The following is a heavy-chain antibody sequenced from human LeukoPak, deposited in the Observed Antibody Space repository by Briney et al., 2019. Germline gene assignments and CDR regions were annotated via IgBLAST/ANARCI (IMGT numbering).Heavy chain of an antibody. CDR1: GGSISSYY. D-gene: IGHD1-26*01. CDR3: ASEAGAVIDY. V-gene: IGHV4-59*01. Sequence: SETLSLTCTVSGGSISSYYWSWIRQSPGKGLEWIGYIYYNGRTNYNPSLKSRVTISVDTSKNQFSLKLSSVTAADTAVYYCASEAGAVIDYWGQGTLVTVSS. CDR2: IYYNGRT. J-gene: IGHJ4*02.